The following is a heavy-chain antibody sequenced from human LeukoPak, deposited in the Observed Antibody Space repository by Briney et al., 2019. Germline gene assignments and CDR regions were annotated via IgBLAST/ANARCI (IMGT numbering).Heavy chain of an antibody. CDR2: IWYDGSNK. CDR1: GFTFSSYG. Sequence: QAGGSLRLSCAASGFTFSSYGMHWVRQVPGQGLEWVAVIWYDGSNKYYEDSVKGRFTISRDDSKNTLYLQMNSLRAEDTAVYYCAKDGGSTVTTKVDSWGQGTLVTVSS. V-gene: IGHV3-33*03. D-gene: IGHD4-17*01. CDR3: AKDGGSTVTTKVDS. J-gene: IGHJ5*01.